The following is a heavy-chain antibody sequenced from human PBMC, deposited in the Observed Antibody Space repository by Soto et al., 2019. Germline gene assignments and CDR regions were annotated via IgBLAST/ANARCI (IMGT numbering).Heavy chain of an antibody. D-gene: IGHD2-2*01. CDR1: GFTFSSYA. Sequence: LRLSCAASGFTFSSYAMSWVRQAPGKGLEWVSAISGSGGSTYYADSVKGRFTISRDNSKNTLYLQMNSLRAEDTAVYYCAKRSVPSEYQLLYYFDYWGQGALVTVSS. V-gene: IGHV3-23*01. CDR3: AKRSVPSEYQLLYYFDY. CDR2: ISGSGGST. J-gene: IGHJ4*02.